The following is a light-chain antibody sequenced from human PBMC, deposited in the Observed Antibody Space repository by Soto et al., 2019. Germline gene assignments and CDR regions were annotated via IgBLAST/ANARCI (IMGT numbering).Light chain of an antibody. J-gene: IGKJ1*01. Sequence: DIQMTQSPSSLSASLGDRVTISCRASQSISTYLHWDQQKPGTAPRLLISRASSVKSGVPPRIHGSRSERDFTLTLSSLRPEDIGTYFCQQSYSGPWTFGPGTKVEIK. CDR2: RAS. V-gene: IGKV1-39*01. CDR3: QQSYSGPWT. CDR1: QSISTY.